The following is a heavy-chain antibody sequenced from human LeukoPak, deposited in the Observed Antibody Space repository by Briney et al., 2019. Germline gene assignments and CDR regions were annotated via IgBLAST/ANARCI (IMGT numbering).Heavy chain of an antibody. D-gene: IGHD5-18*01. J-gene: IGHJ4*02. Sequence: SVKVSCKASGGTFSSYAISWVRQAPGQGLEWMGRIIPILGIANYAQKFQGRVTITADKSTSTAYMELSSLRSEDTAVYYCARSRTYSYGYCFDYWGQGTLVTVSS. V-gene: IGHV1-69*04. CDR3: ARSRTYSYGYCFDY. CDR2: IIPILGIA. CDR1: GGTFSSYA.